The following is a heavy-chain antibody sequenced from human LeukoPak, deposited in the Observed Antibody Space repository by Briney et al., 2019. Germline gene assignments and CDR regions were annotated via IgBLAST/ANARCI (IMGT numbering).Heavy chain of an antibody. V-gene: IGHV4-31*03. Sequence: SGTLSLTCTVSGGSISSGGLYWRWIRQHPGRGLEWIGYIRDSGTTYYNPSLKSRVAISLGTSKNQFSLNLSSVTAADTAVYYCARASRWGDLSLGYWGQGTLVTVSS. D-gene: IGHD3-16*02. CDR3: ARASRWGDLSLGY. CDR1: GGSISSGGLY. CDR2: IRDSGTT. J-gene: IGHJ4*02.